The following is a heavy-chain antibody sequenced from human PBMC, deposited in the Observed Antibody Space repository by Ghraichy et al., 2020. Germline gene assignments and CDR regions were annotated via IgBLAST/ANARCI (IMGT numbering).Heavy chain of an antibody. Sequence: LTCAASGFTFSSYAMSWVRQAPGKGLEWVSAISGSGGSTYYADSVKGRFTISRDNSKNTLYLQMNSLRAEDTAVYYCAKGDIGGLSGSFDYWGQGTLVTVSS. J-gene: IGHJ4*02. V-gene: IGHV3-23*01. D-gene: IGHD2-15*01. CDR3: AKGDIGGLSGSFDY. CDR1: GFTFSSYA. CDR2: ISGSGGST.